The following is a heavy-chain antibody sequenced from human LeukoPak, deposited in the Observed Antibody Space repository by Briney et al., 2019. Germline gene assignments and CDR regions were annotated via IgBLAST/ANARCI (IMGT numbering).Heavy chain of an antibody. Sequence: SETLSLTCTVSGGSISSFYWSWVRQSAGKGLEWIGRVDTSGDTHYNPSLGSRVTMSLDTSKKQFSLNLSSVTVADTAVYYCARGLGEALYYMDVWGKGTTVTVSS. D-gene: IGHD3-10*01. CDR2: VDTSGDT. J-gene: IGHJ6*03. CDR1: GGSISSFY. CDR3: ARGLGEALYYMDV. V-gene: IGHV4-4*07.